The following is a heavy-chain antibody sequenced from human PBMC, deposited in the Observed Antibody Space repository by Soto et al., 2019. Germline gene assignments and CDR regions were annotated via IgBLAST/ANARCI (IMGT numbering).Heavy chain of an antibody. CDR3: ARDRHDYGDPTLDH. V-gene: IGHV3-33*01. CDR1: GFTFSSYG. D-gene: IGHD4-17*01. CDR2: IWYDGSNK. Sequence: PGGSLRLSCAASGFTFSSYGMHWVRRAAGKGLEWVAVIWYDGSNKYYADSVKGRFTISRDNSKNTLYLQMNSLRAEDTAVYYCARDRHDYGDPTLDHWGQGTLVNVSS. J-gene: IGHJ4*02.